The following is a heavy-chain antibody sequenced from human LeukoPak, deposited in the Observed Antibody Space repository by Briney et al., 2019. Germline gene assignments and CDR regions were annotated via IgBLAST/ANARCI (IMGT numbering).Heavy chain of an antibody. CDR3: ARTRSEMATMAFDI. V-gene: IGHV3-21*01. CDR2: ISSGSSYI. Sequence: GGSLRLSCAASGFTFSSYAMNWVRQAPGKGLEWVSSISSGSSYIYYADSVKGRFTISRDNAKNSLYLQMNSLRAEDTAVYYCARTRSEMATMAFDIWGQGTMVTVSS. CDR1: GFTFSSYA. D-gene: IGHD5-24*01. J-gene: IGHJ3*02.